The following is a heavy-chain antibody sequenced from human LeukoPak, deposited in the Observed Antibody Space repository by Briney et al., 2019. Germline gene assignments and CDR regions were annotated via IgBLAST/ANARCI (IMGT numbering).Heavy chain of an antibody. CDR2: ISGSGDST. Sequence: TGGSLRLSCAASGFTFSSYAMSWVRQAPGKGLEWVSAISGSGDSTYYPGSVKGRFTISRENAKNSLYLQMNSLRAGDTAVYYCARANYGDYGIDYWGQGTLVTVSS. V-gene: IGHV3-23*01. J-gene: IGHJ4*02. CDR1: GFTFSSYA. CDR3: ARANYGDYGIDY. D-gene: IGHD4-17*01.